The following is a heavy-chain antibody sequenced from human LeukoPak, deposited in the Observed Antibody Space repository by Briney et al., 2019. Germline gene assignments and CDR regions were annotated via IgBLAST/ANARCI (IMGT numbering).Heavy chain of an antibody. V-gene: IGHV1-18*01. CDR2: ISAHSGDT. D-gene: IGHD2/OR15-2a*01. CDR1: GYTFTNFV. J-gene: IGHJ6*04. CDR3: ARARNVMVIGDV. Sequence: GASLKVSCKASGYTFTNFVITWVRQPTGQGLEWMGWISAHSGDTNYAQKLQDRVTMTTDTSSNTAYLELRSLRSDDSAVYYCARARNVMVIGDVWGKGTTVIVSS.